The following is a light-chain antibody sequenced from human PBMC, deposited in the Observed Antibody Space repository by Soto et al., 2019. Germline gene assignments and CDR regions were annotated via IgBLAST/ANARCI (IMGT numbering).Light chain of an antibody. CDR3: RQYGRSLASA. J-gene: IGKJ4*01. V-gene: IGKV3-20*01. CDR2: GAS. Sequence: EIVLTQSPGTLSLSPGERATLSCRASESVSSNLLACYQEKPGQAPRLLIYGASSRATGIPDRFSGSGSGTDFTLTISRLEPEDFAVYYCRQYGRSLASAIGGGTKVDIK. CDR1: ESVSSNL.